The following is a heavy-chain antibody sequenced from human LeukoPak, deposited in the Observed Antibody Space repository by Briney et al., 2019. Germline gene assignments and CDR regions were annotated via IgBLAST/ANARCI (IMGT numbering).Heavy chain of an antibody. CDR1: GSISSYY. CDR3: ARQKCTSTSCLTKNAFDI. V-gene: IGHV4-4*09. J-gene: IGHJ3*02. D-gene: IGHD2-2*01. CDR2: IYTSGST. Sequence: SETLSLTCTVSGSISSYYWSWIRQPPGKGLEWIGYIYTSGSTNYNPSLKSRVTISVDTSKNQFSLDLSSVTAADTAVYYCARQKCTSTSCLTKNAFDIWGQGTMVAVSS.